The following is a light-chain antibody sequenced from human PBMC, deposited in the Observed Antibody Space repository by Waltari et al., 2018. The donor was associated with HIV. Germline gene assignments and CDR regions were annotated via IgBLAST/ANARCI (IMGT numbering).Light chain of an antibody. Sequence: SVVTQPASVSGFPGQSVTLSCTGTDSDLGYGILVSSVQQHPGKAPKVILFDVDSRASGVDDRFSGSKSGNTASLTISGLRTEDEANYYCSSFTKDFTVIFGGGTKVTIL. CDR3: SSFTKDFTVI. CDR2: DVD. J-gene: IGLJ2*01. CDR1: DSDLGYGIL. V-gene: IGLV2-14*03.